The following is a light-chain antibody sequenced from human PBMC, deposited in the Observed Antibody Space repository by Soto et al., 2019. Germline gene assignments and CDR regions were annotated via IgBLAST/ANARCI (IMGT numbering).Light chain of an antibody. Sequence: DIQMTQSPSTLSASVGDRVTITCRASQSISSWLAWYQQKPGKAPKLLIFKASSLESGVPSRFSGGGSGTDFTLTISSLQPDDFATYYCQEYSSYWTFGQGTKVDIK. V-gene: IGKV1-5*03. CDR2: KAS. CDR1: QSISSW. J-gene: IGKJ1*01. CDR3: QEYSSYWT.